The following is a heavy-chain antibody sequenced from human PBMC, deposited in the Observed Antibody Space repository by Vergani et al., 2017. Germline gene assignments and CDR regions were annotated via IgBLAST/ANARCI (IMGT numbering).Heavy chain of an antibody. CDR2: ISGSGGST. D-gene: IGHD1-1*01. V-gene: IGHV3-23*01. J-gene: IGHJ6*02. CDR3: ARDLLERLVGYYYGMDV. CDR1: GFTFSSYA. Sequence: EVQLLESGGGLVQPGGSLRLSCAASGFTFSSYAMSWVRQAPGKGLEWVSAISGSGGSTYYADSVKGRFTISRANSKNTLYLQMNSLRVEDTAVYYCARDLLERLVGYYYGMDVWGQGTTVTVSS.